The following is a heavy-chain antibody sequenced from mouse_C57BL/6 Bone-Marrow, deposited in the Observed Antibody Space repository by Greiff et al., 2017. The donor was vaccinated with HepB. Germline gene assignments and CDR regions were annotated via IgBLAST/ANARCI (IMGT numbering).Heavy chain of an antibody. D-gene: IGHD1-1*01. J-gene: IGHJ1*03. V-gene: IGHV5-16*01. Sequence: DVKLVESEGGLVQPGSSMKLSCTASGFTFSDYYMAWVRQVPEKGLEWVANINYDGSSTYYLDSLKSRFIISRDNAKNILYLQMSSLKSEDTATYYCARREGSSYSYWYFDVWGTGTTVTVSS. CDR1: GFTFSDYY. CDR3: ARREGSSYSYWYFDV. CDR2: INYDGSST.